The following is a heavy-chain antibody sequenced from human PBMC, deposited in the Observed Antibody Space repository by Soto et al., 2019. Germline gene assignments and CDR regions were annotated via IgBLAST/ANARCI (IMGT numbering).Heavy chain of an antibody. V-gene: IGHV3-15*01. CDR1: GFTFSNAW. CDR3: TSEYSNYGDYYYGMDV. D-gene: IGHD4-4*01. CDR2: IKSKTDGGTT. Sequence: GGSLRLSCAASGFTFSNAWMTWVRQAPGKGLEWVGRIKSKTDGGTTDHAAPVKGRFTISRDDSKNTLYLQMNSLKTEDTAVYYCTSEYSNYGDYYYGMDVWGQGTTVTVSS. J-gene: IGHJ6*02.